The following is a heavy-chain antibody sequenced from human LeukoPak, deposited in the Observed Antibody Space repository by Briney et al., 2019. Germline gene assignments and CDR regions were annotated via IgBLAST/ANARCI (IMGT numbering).Heavy chain of an antibody. CDR2: MSPNGDST. CDR1: GYTFTGYY. J-gene: IGHJ5*02. D-gene: IGHD6-19*01. Sequence: ASVKVSCKASGYTFTGYYMHWVRQAPGHGLEWMGLMSPNGDSTLYSQKFQGRVTMTRDTSTSTDYTELSSLRSEDTAVYYCARDNSDTVKGECSGACYWWFDPWGQGTLVTVSS. V-gene: IGHV1-46*01. CDR3: ARDNSDTVKGECSGACYWWFDP.